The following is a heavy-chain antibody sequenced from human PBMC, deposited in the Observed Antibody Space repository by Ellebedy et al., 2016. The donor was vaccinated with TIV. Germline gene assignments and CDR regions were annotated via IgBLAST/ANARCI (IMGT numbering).Heavy chain of an antibody. V-gene: IGHV1-3*01. CDR3: ARDGCSSTSCPPGY. D-gene: IGHD2-2*01. Sequence: ASVKVSCXTSGYTFTSYAMHWVRQAPGQRLEWMGWINAGNGNTKYSQKFQGRVTITRDTSASTAYMELSSLRSEDTAVYYCARDGCSSTSCPPGYWGQGTLVTVSS. CDR1: GYTFTSYA. J-gene: IGHJ4*02. CDR2: INAGNGNT.